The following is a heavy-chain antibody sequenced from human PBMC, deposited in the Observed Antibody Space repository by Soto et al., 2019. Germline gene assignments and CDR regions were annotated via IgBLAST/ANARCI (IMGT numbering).Heavy chain of an antibody. D-gene: IGHD2-15*01. Sequence: QVQLVESGGGVVQPGRSLRLSCAASGFTFSSYGMHWVRQAPGKGLEWVAVISYDGSDKYYADSVKGRFTISRDNSNNTRHVQTGSLRAEGPAVYYCARGVVVATTSFRHWGQGTLVTVSS. J-gene: IGHJ1*01. CDR3: ARGVVVATTSFRH. V-gene: IGHV3-30*03. CDR2: ISYDGSDK. CDR1: GFTFSSYG.